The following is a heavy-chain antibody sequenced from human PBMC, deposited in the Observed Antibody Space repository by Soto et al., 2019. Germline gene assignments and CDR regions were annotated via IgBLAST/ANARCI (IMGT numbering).Heavy chain of an antibody. CDR1: GFTFSSYA. CDR3: ARVDSGSYSYYYYGMDV. CDR2: ISYDGSNK. Sequence: PGGLLRLSYAASGFTFSSYAMHWVRQAPGKGLEWVAVISYDGSNKYYADSVKGRFTISRDNSKNTLYLQMNSLRAEDTAVYYCARVDSGSYSYYYYGMDVWGQGTTVTVSS. V-gene: IGHV3-30-3*01. J-gene: IGHJ6*02. D-gene: IGHD3-10*01.